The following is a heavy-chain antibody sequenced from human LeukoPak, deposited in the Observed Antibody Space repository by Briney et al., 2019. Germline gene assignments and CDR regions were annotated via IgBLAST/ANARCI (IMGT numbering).Heavy chain of an antibody. D-gene: IGHD2-15*01. V-gene: IGHV1-18*04. Sequence: ASVKVSCKASGYTFTGYYMHWVRQAPGQGLEWMGWISAYNGNTNYAQKLQGRVTMTTDTSTSTAYMELRSLRSDDTAVYYCARVSACSGGSCYYFDYWGQGTLVTVSS. J-gene: IGHJ4*02. CDR2: ISAYNGNT. CDR1: GYTFTGYY. CDR3: ARVSACSGGSCYYFDY.